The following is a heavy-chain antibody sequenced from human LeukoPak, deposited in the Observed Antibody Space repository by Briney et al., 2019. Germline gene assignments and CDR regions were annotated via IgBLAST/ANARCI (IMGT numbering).Heavy chain of an antibody. CDR1: DYTFTIYY. CDR2: INPSGGST. J-gene: IGHJ4*02. D-gene: IGHD3-10*01. V-gene: IGHV1-46*01. CDR3: ARGNPGVIDY. Sequence: ASVTVSCKASDYTFTIYYMHWVRQAPGQGLEWMGMINPSGGSTSYAQKFQGRVTMTRDTSTSTVYMELSSLRSEDTAVYYCARGNPGVIDYWGRGTLVTVSS.